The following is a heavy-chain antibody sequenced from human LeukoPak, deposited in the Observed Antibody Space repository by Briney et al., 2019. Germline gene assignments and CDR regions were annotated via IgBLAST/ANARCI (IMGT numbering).Heavy chain of an antibody. CDR3: ARDGGGDY. D-gene: IGHD3-16*01. J-gene: IGHJ4*02. CDR1: GFTFSLYS. Sequence: GGSLRLSCAASGFTFSLYSMNWVRQAPGKGLEWVSYITSGSSTTYYADSVRGRFTISRDNAKNSLFLQMNSPRAEDTAVYYCARDGGGDYWGQGTLVTVSS. V-gene: IGHV3-48*01. CDR2: ITSGSSTT.